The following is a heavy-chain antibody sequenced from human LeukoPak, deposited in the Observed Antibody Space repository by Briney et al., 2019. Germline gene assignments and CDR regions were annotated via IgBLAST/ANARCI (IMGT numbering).Heavy chain of an antibody. D-gene: IGHD6-19*01. J-gene: IGHJ4*02. CDR3: ARAMLAVAGNYFDY. CDR1: GFTFSSYA. V-gene: IGHV3-30*04. CDR2: ISYDGSNK. Sequence: GGSLRLSCAASGFTFSSYAMHWVRQAPGKGLEWVAVISYDGSNKYYADSVKGRFTISRDNSKNTLYLQMNSLRAEDTAVYYCARAMLAVAGNYFDYWGPGTLVTVSS.